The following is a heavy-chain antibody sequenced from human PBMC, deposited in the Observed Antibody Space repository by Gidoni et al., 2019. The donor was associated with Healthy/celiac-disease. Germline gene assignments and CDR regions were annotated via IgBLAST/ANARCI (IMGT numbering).Heavy chain of an antibody. CDR2: KSYDGSNK. J-gene: IGHJ3*02. Sequence: QVQLGESGGGVVPPGRSLSLSGAASGCTFSSYAMHWVRQAPGKGLEWVAVKSYDGSNKYYADSVKGRFTISRDNSKNTLYLQMNRLRAEDTAVYYWARDSRGSAFDIWGQGTMVTVSS. CDR1: GCTFSSYA. V-gene: IGHV3-30-3*01. CDR3: ARDSRGSAFDI.